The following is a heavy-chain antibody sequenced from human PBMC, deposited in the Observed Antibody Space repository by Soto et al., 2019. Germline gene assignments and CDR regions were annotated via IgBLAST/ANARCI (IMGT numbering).Heavy chain of an antibody. J-gene: IGHJ4*02. D-gene: IGHD3-3*01. CDR1: GFTFSSYS. CDR3: ARDGPLAVTIFVY. CDR2: ISSSSSCI. V-gene: IGHV3-21*01. Sequence: PGGSLRLSCAASGFTFSSYSMNWVRQAPGKGLEWVSSISSSSSCIYYADSVKGRFTISRDNAKNSLYLQMNSLRAEDAAVYYCARDGPLAVTIFVYWGQGTLVTVSS.